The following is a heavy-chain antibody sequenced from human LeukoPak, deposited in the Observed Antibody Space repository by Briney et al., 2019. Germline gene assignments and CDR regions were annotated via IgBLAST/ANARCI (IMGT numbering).Heavy chain of an antibody. CDR3: ARGRRIVVVPAAPRQAFDI. CDR1: GFTFSSYA. D-gene: IGHD2-2*01. Sequence: GSLRLSCAASGFTFSSYAMSWVRQAPGKGLEWIGEINHSGSTNYNPSLKSRVTISVDTSKNQFSLKLSSVTAADTAVYYCARGRRIVVVPAAPRQAFDIWGQGTMVTVSS. CDR2: INHSGST. J-gene: IGHJ3*02. V-gene: IGHV4-34*01.